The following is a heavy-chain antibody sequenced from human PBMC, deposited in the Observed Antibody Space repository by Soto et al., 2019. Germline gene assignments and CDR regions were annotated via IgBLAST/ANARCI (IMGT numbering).Heavy chain of an antibody. CDR2: IYWDDDN. D-gene: IGHD6-25*01. CDR1: GFSLSTSGVG. CDR3: AHGTSAEGVYHH. J-gene: IGHJ1*01. Sequence: QITLKESGPALVKPTQTLTLTCTFSGFSLSTSGVGVGWIRQPPGKAPEWPALIYWDDDNRYSPSLRSRLTIPKETSKNPVALTLTNMDPVDTATYYCAHGTSAEGVYHHWGQGALFTVAS. V-gene: IGHV2-5*02.